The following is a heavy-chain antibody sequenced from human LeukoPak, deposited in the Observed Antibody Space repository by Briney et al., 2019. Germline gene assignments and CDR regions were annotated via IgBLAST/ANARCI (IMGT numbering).Heavy chain of an antibody. Sequence: PSETLSLTCIVSGGSIASYSWSWIRQPAGKGLEWIGRMSSSGSTNYNPSLKSRVTVSVDTCKNQFSLKLSSVTAADTAVYYCAKDYRGDVFDYWGEGTLVTVSS. J-gene: IGHJ4*02. V-gene: IGHV4-4*07. CDR1: GGSIASYS. CDR2: MSSSGST. D-gene: IGHD2-21*01. CDR3: AKDYRGDVFDY.